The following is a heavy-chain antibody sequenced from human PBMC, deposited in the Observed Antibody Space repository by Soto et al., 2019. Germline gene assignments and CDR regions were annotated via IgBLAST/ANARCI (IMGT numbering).Heavy chain of an antibody. D-gene: IGHD3-3*01. CDR1: GFTFSSYG. J-gene: IGHJ6*02. CDR3: ATDFWSGYIYYYGMDV. CDR2: IWYDGSNK. V-gene: IGHV3-33*01. Sequence: GGSLRLSCAASGFTFSSYGMHWVRQAPGKGLEWVAVIWYDGSNKFYADSVKGRFTISRDNSKNTLYLQMNSLRAEDTAVYYCATDFWSGYIYYYGMDVWGQGTTVTVSS.